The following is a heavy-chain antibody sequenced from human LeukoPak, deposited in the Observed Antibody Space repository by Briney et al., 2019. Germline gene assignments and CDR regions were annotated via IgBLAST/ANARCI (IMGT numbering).Heavy chain of an antibody. CDR1: GFTFSTYW. CDR2: IKQDGSEN. V-gene: IGHV3-7*04. D-gene: IGHD3-3*01. J-gene: IGHJ4*02. CDR3: ARGSAWSRH. Sequence: PGGSLRLSCAASGFTFSTYWMTWVRQAPGKGLEWAANIKQDGSENYYVGSVKGRFTVSRDNARNSLYLQMNSLGAEDTAVYYCARGSAWSRHWGQGTLVSVSS.